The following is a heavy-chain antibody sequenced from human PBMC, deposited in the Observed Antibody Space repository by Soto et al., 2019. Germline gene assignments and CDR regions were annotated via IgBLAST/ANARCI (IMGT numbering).Heavy chain of an antibody. Sequence: QVQLVESGGGVVQPGRSLRLSCAASGFTFSSYGMHWVRQAPGKGLEWVAGIWYDGSNKYYADSVKGRFTISRDNSKNTLYLQRNSRSAVDAAVSYCAREAMDESGSYYYFVYWGQGALVTVSS. J-gene: IGHJ4*02. D-gene: IGHD1-26*01. CDR2: IWYDGSNK. V-gene: IGHV3-33*01. CDR3: AREAMDESGSYYYFVY. CDR1: GFTFSSYG.